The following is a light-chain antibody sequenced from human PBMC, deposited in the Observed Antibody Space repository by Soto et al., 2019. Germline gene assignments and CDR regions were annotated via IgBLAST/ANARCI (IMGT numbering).Light chain of an antibody. CDR1: QSVSSSY. CDR2: GAS. V-gene: IGKV3-20*01. Sequence: EIVLTQSPGTLSLSPGERATLSCRASQSVSSSYLAWYQQKPGQAPRLLIYGASSRAAGIPDRFSGSGSGPDFTLTISRLEPEDSAVYYCQQYGSSPTWTFGQGTKVEIK. J-gene: IGKJ1*01. CDR3: QQYGSSPTWT.